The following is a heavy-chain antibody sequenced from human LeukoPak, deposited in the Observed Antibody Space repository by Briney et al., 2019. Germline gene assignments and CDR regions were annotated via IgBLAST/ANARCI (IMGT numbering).Heavy chain of an antibody. CDR3: ARGYFDY. CDR2: INPNSGGT. CDR1: GYTFTGYY. V-gene: IGHV1-2*02. J-gene: IGHJ4*02. Sequence: SVQDSCKASGYTFTGYYMHGLRQAPAQGLEWEGWINPNSGGTNYAQKFQGRVTMTRDTSISTAYMELSRLRSDDTAVYYCARGYFDYWGQGTLVTVSS.